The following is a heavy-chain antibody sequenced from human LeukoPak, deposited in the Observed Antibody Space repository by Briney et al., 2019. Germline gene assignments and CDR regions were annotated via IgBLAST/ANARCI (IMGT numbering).Heavy chain of an antibody. J-gene: IGHJ5*02. CDR2: IYSGGST. CDR3: ARDHYDYVWGSEPS. D-gene: IGHD3-16*01. CDR1: GFTVSSNY. Sequence: GGSLRLSCAASGFTVSSNYMSWVRQAPGKGLEWVSVIYSGGSTYYADSVKGRFTISRDNSKNTLYLQMNSLRAEDTAVYYCARDHYDYVWGSEPSWGQGTLVTVSS. V-gene: IGHV3-53*01.